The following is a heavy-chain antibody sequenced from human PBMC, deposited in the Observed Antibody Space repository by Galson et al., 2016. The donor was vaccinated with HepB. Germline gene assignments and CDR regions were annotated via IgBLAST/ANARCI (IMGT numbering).Heavy chain of an antibody. CDR1: GFTFSRYW. J-gene: IGHJ5*02. CDR3: ARGGSFIATPGGGWFDP. D-gene: IGHD2-8*02. CDR2: IRQDGSEM. Sequence: SLRLSCAVSGFTFSRYWMSWVRQAPGKGLEWVANIRQDGSEMHYVDSVKGRFTISRDNAKNSLNLQMNSLRAEDTAVYYCARGGSFIATPGGGWFDPWGQGTQVTVSS. V-gene: IGHV3-7*01.